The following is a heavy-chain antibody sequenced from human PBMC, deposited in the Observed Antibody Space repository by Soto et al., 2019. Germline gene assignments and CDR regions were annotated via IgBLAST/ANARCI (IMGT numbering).Heavy chain of an antibody. Sequence: PGGSLRLSCTASGFSVSDYSVNWVRQAPGKGPEWISYISTGDLILYADSVKGRFTIARDIAKNSLYLQMDSLRDEDSAVYYCATWAIAVGGEGFWGQGTLVTVSS. CDR3: ATWAIAVGGEGF. CDR1: GFSVSDYS. CDR2: ISTGDLI. V-gene: IGHV3-48*02. J-gene: IGHJ4*02. D-gene: IGHD2-21*01.